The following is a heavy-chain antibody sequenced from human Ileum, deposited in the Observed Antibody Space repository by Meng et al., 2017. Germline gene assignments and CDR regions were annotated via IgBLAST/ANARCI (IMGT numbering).Heavy chain of an antibody. D-gene: IGHD3-10*01. CDR3: ARIWFGALHYYGMDV. CDR1: GFTFSSYA. Sequence: GESLKISCAASGFTFSSYAMSWVRQAPGKGLEWVSAISGSGGSTYYADSVKGRFTISRDNSKNTLYLQMNSLRAEDTAVYYCARIWFGALHYYGMDVWGQGTTVTVSS. V-gene: IGHV3-23*01. J-gene: IGHJ6*02. CDR2: ISGSGGST.